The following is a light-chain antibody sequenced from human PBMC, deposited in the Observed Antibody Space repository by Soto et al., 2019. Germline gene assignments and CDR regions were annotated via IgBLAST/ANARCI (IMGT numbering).Light chain of an antibody. CDR2: GAS. CDR1: QTFSNN. CDR3: QQYDFWPLT. Sequence: EIVMTQSPATLSVSPGERATLSCRASQTFSNNLAWYQQKPGQAPRLLFYGASTRAADIPATFSGSGSGTEFSLTISSLQFGDFEVYYCQQYDFWPLTFGGGTKVEI. V-gene: IGKV3-15*01. J-gene: IGKJ4*01.